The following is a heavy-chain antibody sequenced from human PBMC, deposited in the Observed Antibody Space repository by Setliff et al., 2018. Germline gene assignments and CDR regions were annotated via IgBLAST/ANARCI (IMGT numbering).Heavy chain of an antibody. CDR3: ARDSTLYSGYYGMNVWGQGTTVTASDFDY. V-gene: IGHV2-5*02. D-gene: IGHD3-22*01. Sequence: SGPTLVNPTQTLTLTCTFSGFSLSTDGVSVGWIRQPPGKALEWLALIYWDDDKRYSPSLKSRLTITKDTSKNQVVLTMTNMDPVDTATYFCARDSTLYSGYYGMNVWGQGTTVTASDFDYWGQGTLVTVSS. J-gene: IGHJ4*02. CDR2: IYWDDDK. CDR1: GFSLSTDGVS.